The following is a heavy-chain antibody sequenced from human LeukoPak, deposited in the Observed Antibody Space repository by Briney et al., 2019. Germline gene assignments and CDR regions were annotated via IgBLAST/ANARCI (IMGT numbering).Heavy chain of an antibody. CDR3: ARAKGYSRRYFDY. CDR1: GGSISSYY. V-gene: IGHV4-59*01. J-gene: IGHJ4*02. Sequence: PSETLSLTCTVSGGSISSYYWSWIRQPPGKGLEWIGYISYSGSTNYNPSLKSRVTISVDTSKNQFSLKLSSVTAADTAVYYCARAKGYSRRYFDYWGQGTLVTVSS. D-gene: IGHD6-13*01. CDR2: ISYSGST.